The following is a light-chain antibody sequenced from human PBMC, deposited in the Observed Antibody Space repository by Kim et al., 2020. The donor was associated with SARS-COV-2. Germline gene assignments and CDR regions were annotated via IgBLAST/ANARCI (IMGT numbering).Light chain of an antibody. CDR2: GAS. CDR3: QQYGTTPLT. J-gene: IGKJ4*01. CDR1: QRITSAL. Sequence: AQSETAPLSGRASQRITSALLAWYPQRPGQAPRLLMSGASIRATGIPDRFSGSGSGTDFTLTISRLETDDFAVYYCQQYGTTPLTFGGGTKVDIK. V-gene: IGKV3-20*01.